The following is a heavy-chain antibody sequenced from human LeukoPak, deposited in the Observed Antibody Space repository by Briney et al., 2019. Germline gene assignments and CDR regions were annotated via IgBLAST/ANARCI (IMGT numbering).Heavy chain of an antibody. D-gene: IGHD3-10*01. Sequence: SETLSLTCTVSGGSISSYYWSWTRQPAGKGLEWIGRIYTSGSTNYNPSLKSRVTMSVDTSKNQFSLKLSSVTAADTAVYYCARDRYYYGSGLLFDYWGQGTLVTVSS. J-gene: IGHJ4*02. CDR2: IYTSGST. V-gene: IGHV4-4*07. CDR3: ARDRYYYGSGLLFDY. CDR1: GGSISSYY.